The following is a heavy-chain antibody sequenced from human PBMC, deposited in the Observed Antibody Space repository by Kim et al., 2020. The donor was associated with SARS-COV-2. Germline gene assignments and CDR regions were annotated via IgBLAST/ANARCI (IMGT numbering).Heavy chain of an antibody. Sequence: SETLSLTCTVSGGSISSSSYYWGWIRQPPGKGLEWIGSIYYSGSTYYNPSLKSRVNISVDTSKNQFSLKLSSVTAADTAVYYCTRHGVDTIFGVVNIPGWFDPWGQGTLVTVSS. D-gene: IGHD3-3*01. CDR3: TRHGVDTIFGVVNIPGWFDP. V-gene: IGHV4-39*01. CDR2: IYYSGST. J-gene: IGHJ5*02. CDR1: GGSISSSSYY.